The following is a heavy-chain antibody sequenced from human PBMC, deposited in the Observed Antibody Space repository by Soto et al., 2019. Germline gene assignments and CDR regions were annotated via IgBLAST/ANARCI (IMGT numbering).Heavy chain of an antibody. V-gene: IGHV1-18*01. D-gene: IGHD3-10*01. J-gene: IGHJ5*02. Sequence: ASLKVSCKASGYTFTSYGISWVRQAPGQGLEWMGWISAYNGNTNYAQKLQGRVTMTTDTPTSTAYMELRSLRSDDTAVYYCAREAYYGSGSYFPWFDPWGQGTLVTVSS. CDR3: AREAYYGSGSYFPWFDP. CDR1: GYTFTSYG. CDR2: ISAYNGNT.